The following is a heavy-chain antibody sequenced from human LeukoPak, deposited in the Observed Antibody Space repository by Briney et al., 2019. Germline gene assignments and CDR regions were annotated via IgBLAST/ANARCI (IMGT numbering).Heavy chain of an antibody. Sequence: GGSLRLSCAASGFTFSSYAMSWVRQAPGKGLEWVSAISGSGGSTYYADSVKGRFTISRDNSKNTLYLQMNSLGAEDTAVYYCAKKSGVVITYDYWGQGTLVTVSP. J-gene: IGHJ4*02. CDR3: AKKSGVVITYDY. CDR1: GFTFSSYA. V-gene: IGHV3-23*01. D-gene: IGHD3-3*01. CDR2: ISGSGGST.